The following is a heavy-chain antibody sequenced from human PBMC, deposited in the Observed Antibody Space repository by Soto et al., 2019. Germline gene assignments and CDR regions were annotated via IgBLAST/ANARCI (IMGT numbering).Heavy chain of an antibody. V-gene: IGHV4-34*01. Sequence: SETLSLTCAVYGGSFSGYYWSWIRQPPGKGLEWIGEINHSGSTNYNPSLKSRVTISVDTSKNKFSLKLSSVTAVDTAVYYCARGNQYYYGSGSYYNNWFDPWGQGTLVTVSS. CDR2: INHSGST. CDR1: GGSFSGYY. CDR3: ARGNQYYYGSGSYYNNWFDP. J-gene: IGHJ5*02. D-gene: IGHD3-10*01.